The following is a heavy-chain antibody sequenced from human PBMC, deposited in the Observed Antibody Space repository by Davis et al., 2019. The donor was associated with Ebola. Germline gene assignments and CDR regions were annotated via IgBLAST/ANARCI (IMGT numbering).Heavy chain of an antibody. D-gene: IGHD3-10*02. V-gene: IGHV1-69*01. J-gene: IGHJ6*02. CDR1: GFTFSSYW. CDR3: ASSVQGVIITHPYYGMDV. Sequence: KISCAASGFTFSSYWMSWVRQAPGQGLEWMGVIIPIFGTANYAQKFQGRVTITADESTSTAYMELSSLRSEDTAVYYCASSVQGVIITHPYYGMDVWGQGTTVTVSS. CDR2: IIPIFGTA.